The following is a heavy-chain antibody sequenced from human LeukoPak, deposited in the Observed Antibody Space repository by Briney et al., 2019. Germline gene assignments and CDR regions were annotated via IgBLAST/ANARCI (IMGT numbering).Heavy chain of an antibody. Sequence: GGSLRLSCAASGFTFSTYWMHWVRQAPGKGLVWVSRINSDGSSTTYADSVMGRFTISRDNAKNSLYLQMNSLRAEDTALYYCARAEGLVPTDYWGQGTLVTVSS. CDR2: INSDGSST. CDR1: GFTFSTYW. J-gene: IGHJ4*02. CDR3: ARAEGLVPTDY. D-gene: IGHD2-15*01. V-gene: IGHV3-74*01.